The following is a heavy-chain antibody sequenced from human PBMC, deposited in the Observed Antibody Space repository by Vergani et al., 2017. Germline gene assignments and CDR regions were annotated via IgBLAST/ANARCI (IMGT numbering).Heavy chain of an antibody. CDR1: GYSISRGYY. CDR3: ARAAAAALDY. D-gene: IGHD6-13*01. Sequence: QVQLQESGPGLVKPSETLSLTCSVSGYSISRGYYWGWIRQPPGKGLEWIATVFHSGSAYYNPSLRRRVTISVETSKNQFSLRLTTLTAADTAVYYCARAAAAALDYWGQGTLVTVSS. J-gene: IGHJ4*02. V-gene: IGHV4-38-2*02. CDR2: VFHSGSA.